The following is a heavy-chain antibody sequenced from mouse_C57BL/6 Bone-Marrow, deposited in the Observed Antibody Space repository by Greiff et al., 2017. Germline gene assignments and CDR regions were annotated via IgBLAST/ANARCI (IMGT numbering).Heavy chain of an antibody. Sequence: VQLQQSGAELVKPGASVKISCTASGYAFSSYWMNWVKQRPGKGLEWIGQIYPGDGDTNYNGKFKGKATLTADKSSSTAYMQLSSLTSEDSAVYFCARRANWDSVFDYGGQGTSLTVSS. CDR3: ARRANWDSVFDY. V-gene: IGHV1-80*01. D-gene: IGHD4-1*01. CDR2: IYPGDGDT. CDR1: GYAFSSYW. J-gene: IGHJ2*03.